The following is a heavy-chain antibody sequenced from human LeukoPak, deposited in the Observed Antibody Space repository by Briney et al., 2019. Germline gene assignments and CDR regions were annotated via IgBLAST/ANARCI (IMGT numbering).Heavy chain of an antibody. CDR2: TNHSGST. CDR3: ARETYYDFWSGYSGFDP. V-gene: IGHV4-34*01. Sequence: PSETLSLTSAVYGGSFSGYYWSWIRQPPGKGLEWIGETNHSGSTNYNPSLKSRVTISVDTSKNQFSLKLSSVTAADTAVYYCARETYYDFWSGYSGFDPWGQGTLVTVSS. D-gene: IGHD3-3*01. CDR1: GGSFSGYY. J-gene: IGHJ5*02.